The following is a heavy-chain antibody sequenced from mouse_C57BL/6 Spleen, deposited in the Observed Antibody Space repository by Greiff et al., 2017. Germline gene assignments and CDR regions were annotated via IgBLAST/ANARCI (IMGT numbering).Heavy chain of an antibody. D-gene: IGHD2-4*01. Sequence: VKLQQPGAELVKPGASVKLSCKASGYTFTSYWMHWVKQRPGRGLEWIGRIDPNSGGTKYNEKFKSKATLTVDKPSSTAYMPLSSLTSEDSAVYYCASYYDYDWFAYWGQGTLVTVSA. V-gene: IGHV1-72*01. CDR2: IDPNSGGT. J-gene: IGHJ3*01. CDR3: ASYYDYDWFAY. CDR1: GYTFTSYW.